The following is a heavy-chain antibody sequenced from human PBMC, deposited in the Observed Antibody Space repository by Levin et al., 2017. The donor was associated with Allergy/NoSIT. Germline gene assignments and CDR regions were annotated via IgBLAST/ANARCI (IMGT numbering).Heavy chain of an antibody. D-gene: IGHD3-9*01. CDR2: IWYDGSKQ. V-gene: IGHV3-33*01. Sequence: GGSLRLSCAASGFTFNNYGMHWVRQAPGKGLEWVAVIWYDGSKQYYADSVKGRFTISRDNSKNTLYLQMHSLIADDTAVYYCASDIVTGDPQYHFEYWGQGALVTVSS. CDR3: ASDIVTGDPQYHFEY. J-gene: IGHJ4*02. CDR1: GFTFNNYG.